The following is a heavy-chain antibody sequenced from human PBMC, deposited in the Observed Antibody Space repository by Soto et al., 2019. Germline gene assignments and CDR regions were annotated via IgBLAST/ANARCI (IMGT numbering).Heavy chain of an antibody. D-gene: IGHD3-10*01. V-gene: IGHV3-74*03. J-gene: IGHJ6*02. CDR3: ARDLSGQADI. CDR2: LNEDGSFT. CDR1: EFTFSSYW. Sequence: PGGSLRLSCVASEFTFSSYWMHWVRQVPGKGLVWVSRLNEDGSFTSYADSVKGRFSIFRDNAKKTLYLQMNSLSAEDSAVYYCARDLSGQADIWGQGTTVTVSS.